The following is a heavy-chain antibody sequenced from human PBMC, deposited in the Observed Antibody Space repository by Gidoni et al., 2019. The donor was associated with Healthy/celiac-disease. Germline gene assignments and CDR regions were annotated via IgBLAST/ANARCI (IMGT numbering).Heavy chain of an antibody. CDR3: ARMYSGSYFAGPLGFDI. J-gene: IGHJ3*02. Sequence: QVQLQESGPGLVKPSETLSLTCTVSGGSISSYYWSWIRQPPGKGLEWIGYIYYSGSTNYNPSLKSRVTISVDTSKNQFSLKLSSVTAADTAVYYCARMYSGSYFAGPLGFDIWGQGTMVTVSS. D-gene: IGHD1-26*01. CDR1: GGSISSYY. V-gene: IGHV4-59*01. CDR2: IYYSGST.